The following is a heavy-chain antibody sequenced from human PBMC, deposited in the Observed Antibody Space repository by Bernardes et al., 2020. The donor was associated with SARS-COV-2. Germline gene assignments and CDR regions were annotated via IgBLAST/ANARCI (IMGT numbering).Heavy chain of an antibody. J-gene: IGHJ3*01. V-gene: IGHV4-31*03. Sequence: SETLSLTCTVSGSSVSSGGHYWSWIRQHPGKGLESMGYIYDSGRTYYNPSLKSRLIMSVDTSKNEFSLKLNSVTAADTAFYYCARVDWYSRRAFDVWGQGTKVTVSS. CDR3: ARVDWYSRRAFDV. CDR1: GSSVSSGGHY. D-gene: IGHD1-26*01. CDR2: IYDSGRT.